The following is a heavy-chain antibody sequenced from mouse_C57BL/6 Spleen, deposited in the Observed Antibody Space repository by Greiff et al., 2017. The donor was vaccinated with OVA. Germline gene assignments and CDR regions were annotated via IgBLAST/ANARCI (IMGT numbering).Heavy chain of an antibody. CDR3: ASRGDYDLYYCDY. Sequence: QVQLQQPGAELVKPGASVKLSCKASGYTFTSYWMQWVKQRPGQGLEWIGEIDPSDSYTNYNQKFKGKATLTVDTSSSTAYMQLSSLTSEDSAVYYCASRGDYDLYYCDYWGQGTTLTVSS. J-gene: IGHJ2*01. CDR1: GYTFTSYW. D-gene: IGHD2-4*01. CDR2: IDPSDSYT. V-gene: IGHV1-50*01.